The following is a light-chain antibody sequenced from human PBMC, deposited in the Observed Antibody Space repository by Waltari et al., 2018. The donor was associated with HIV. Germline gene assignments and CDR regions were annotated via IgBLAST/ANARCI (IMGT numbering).Light chain of an antibody. J-gene: IGLJ1*01. V-gene: IGLV2-14*01. CDR3: SSYTSNRTQV. Sequence: QSALTQPASVSGSPGQSITISCTGTSSDVGAYNYFSWYQQHPGKVPKLMIYEVNNRPSGVSDRFSGSKSGNTASLTISGLQAEDEADYYCSSYTSNRTQVFGTGTKVTVL. CDR1: SSDVGAYNY. CDR2: EVN.